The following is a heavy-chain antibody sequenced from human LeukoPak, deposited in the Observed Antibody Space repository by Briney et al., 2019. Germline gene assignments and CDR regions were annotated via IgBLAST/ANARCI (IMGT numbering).Heavy chain of an antibody. CDR2: IYPGDSET. CDR3: ARGGKWLPYWYFDL. D-gene: IGHD6-19*01. V-gene: IGHV5-51*01. CDR1: GFTFTSYW. J-gene: IGHJ2*01. Sequence: GESLKISCQGSGFTFTSYWIGWVRQMPGKGLEWMGIIYPGDSETKYSPSFQGQVTISADKSISTAYLQWGSLKASDSAMYYCARGGKWLPYWYFDLWGRGTLVIVSS.